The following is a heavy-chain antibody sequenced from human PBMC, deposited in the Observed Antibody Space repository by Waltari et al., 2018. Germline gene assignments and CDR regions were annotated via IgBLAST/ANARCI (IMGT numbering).Heavy chain of an antibody. V-gene: IGHV3-9*01. Sequence: DVLLVSSGGGLVQPGGSLRPSCAASGFTFDYYAMHWFRQAPGKGLEWVSGISWNRGSIGYADSVKGRFTISRDNAKNSLYLQMNSLRAEDTALYYCARNQLGTSNYYMDVWGKGTTVTVSS. J-gene: IGHJ6*03. CDR3: ARNQLGTSNYYMDV. CDR2: ISWNRGSI. CDR1: GFTFDYYA. D-gene: IGHD7-27*01.